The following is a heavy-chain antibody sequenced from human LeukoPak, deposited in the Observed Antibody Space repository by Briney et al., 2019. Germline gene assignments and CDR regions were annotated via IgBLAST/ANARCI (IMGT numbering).Heavy chain of an antibody. CDR2: MYYSGYT. CDR3: ARNSYGHLNWFDP. J-gene: IGHJ5*02. V-gene: IGHV4-39*06. D-gene: IGHD5-18*01. Sequence: PSETLSLTCTVSGGSISSSSYYWGWIRQPPGKGLEWIGSMYYSGYTYYNPSLKSRVTISIDTSKNQFPLNLSSVTAADTAVYYCARNSYGHLNWFDPWGQGTLVTVSS. CDR1: GGSISSSSYY.